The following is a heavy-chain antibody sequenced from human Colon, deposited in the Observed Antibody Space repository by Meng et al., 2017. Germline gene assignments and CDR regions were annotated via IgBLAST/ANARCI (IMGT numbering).Heavy chain of an antibody. J-gene: IGHJ4*02. D-gene: IGHD1-14*01. V-gene: IGHV3-30*04. Sequence: KSLQISCAASGFTLSSYAMHWVRQAPGKGLDGVAVISYDGSNKYYADSVKGRFTISRDNSKNTLYLQMNSLIAEDTAVYYCAVAEEYYFDYWGQGTLVTVSS. CDR1: GFTLSSYA. CDR2: ISYDGSNK. CDR3: AVAEEYYFDY.